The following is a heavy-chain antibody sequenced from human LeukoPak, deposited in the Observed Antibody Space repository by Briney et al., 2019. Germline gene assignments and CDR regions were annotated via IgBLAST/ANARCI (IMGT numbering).Heavy chain of an antibody. CDR1: GFTFDDYG. CDR3: ARGNQAGTGAFDI. J-gene: IGHJ3*02. V-gene: IGHV3-20*04. D-gene: IGHD6-13*01. CDR2: INWNGGST. Sequence: PGGSLRLSCAASGFTFDDYGMSWVRQAPGKGLGWASGINWNGGSTGYADSVKGRFTISRDNAKNSLYLQMNSLRAEDTALYYCARGNQAGTGAFDIWGQGTMVTVSS.